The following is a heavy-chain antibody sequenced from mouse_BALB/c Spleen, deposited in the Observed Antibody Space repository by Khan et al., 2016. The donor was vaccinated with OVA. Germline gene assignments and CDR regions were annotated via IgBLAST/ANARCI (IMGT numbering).Heavy chain of an antibody. CDR2: IYPGSDST. Sequence: QVQLKESGPELVKPGASVKMSCKASGYTFTDYVMNWVKQRNGQGLEWIGQIYPGSDSTYYNEKFKGKATLNADRSSSTAYMQLSNLTYEDSAVYFCARAGWDVFAYWGQGTLVTVSA. J-gene: IGHJ3*01. D-gene: IGHD4-1*01. CDR1: GYTFTDYV. V-gene: IGHV1-77*01. CDR3: ARAGWDVFAY.